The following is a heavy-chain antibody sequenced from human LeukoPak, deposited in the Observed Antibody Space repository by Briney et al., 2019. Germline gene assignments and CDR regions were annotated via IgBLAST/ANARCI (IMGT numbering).Heavy chain of an antibody. D-gene: IGHD6-19*01. V-gene: IGHV3-23*01. CDR1: GFTFSTYT. CDR2: ISGSGHNT. Sequence: GGSLRLSCAASGFTFSTYTLSWIREAPGKGLEWVSAISGSGHNTYYADSVKGRCIHSRDNSKNTVSLQMNSVRAEDTAVYYCAKWRGPSGWFIDSFDIWGQGTMVTVSS. J-gene: IGHJ3*02. CDR3: AKWRGPSGWFIDSFDI.